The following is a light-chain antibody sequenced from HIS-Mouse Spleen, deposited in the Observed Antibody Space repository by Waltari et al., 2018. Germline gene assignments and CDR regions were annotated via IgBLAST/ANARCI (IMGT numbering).Light chain of an antibody. CDR2: EGS. Sequence: QSALTQPASVSGSPGQPLTISCTGTSSDVWCYNLVSCYQQHPGKAPQLMIYEGSKRPSGVSNRFSGSKSGNTASLTISGLQAEDEADYYCCSYAGSSTFVVVFGGGTKLTVL. V-gene: IGLV2-23*03. J-gene: IGLJ2*01. CDR1: SSDVWCYNL. CDR3: CSYAGSSTFVVV.